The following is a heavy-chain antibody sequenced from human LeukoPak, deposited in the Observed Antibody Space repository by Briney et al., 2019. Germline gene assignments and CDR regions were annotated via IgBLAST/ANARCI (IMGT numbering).Heavy chain of an antibody. D-gene: IGHD3-22*01. CDR2: ISSSSSYI. Sequence: GGSLRLSCAASGFTFSSYSMNWVRQAPGKGLEWVSSISSSSSYIYYADSVKRRITISRDNAKTSLYLHMNSLRAEDTAVYYCARDQEYYYGSSGYWGQGTLVTVSS. J-gene: IGHJ4*02. CDR3: ARDQEYYYGSSGY. V-gene: IGHV3-21*01. CDR1: GFTFSSYS.